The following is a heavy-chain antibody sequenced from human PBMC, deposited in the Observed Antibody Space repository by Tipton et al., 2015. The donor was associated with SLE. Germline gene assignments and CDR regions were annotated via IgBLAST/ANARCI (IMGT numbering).Heavy chain of an antibody. CDR3: ARDALFYRNAFDI. CDR1: GYTFSNYD. J-gene: IGHJ3*02. CDR2: MNPNRGNT. Sequence: QLVQSGAEVKKPGASVKVSCKASGYTFSNYDINWVRQATGQGLEWMGWMNPNRGNTGYAQKFQGRVTMTRNSSISTAYLEVSSLRSDDTAVYYCARDALFYRNAFDIWGQGTMVTVSS. D-gene: IGHD1-14*01. V-gene: IGHV1-8*01.